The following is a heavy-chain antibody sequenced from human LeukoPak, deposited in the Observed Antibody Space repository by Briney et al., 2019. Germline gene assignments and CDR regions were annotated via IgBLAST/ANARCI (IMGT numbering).Heavy chain of an antibody. J-gene: IGHJ4*02. CDR2: INHSGGT. CDR1: GGSFSGYY. V-gene: IGHV4-34*01. CDR3: ARGIIDGGDGYFDY. Sequence: SETLSLTCAVYGGSFSGYYWSWIRQPPGKGLEWIGEINHSGGTNYNPSLKSRVTISVDTSKSQFSLKLSSVTAADTAVYYCARGIIDGGDGYFDYWGQGTLVTVSS. D-gene: IGHD2/OR15-2a*01.